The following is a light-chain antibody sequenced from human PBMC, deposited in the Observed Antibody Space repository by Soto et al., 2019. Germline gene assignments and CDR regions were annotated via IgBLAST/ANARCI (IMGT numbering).Light chain of an antibody. CDR3: AAWDDSLSGLV. J-gene: IGLJ1*01. CDR1: SSNIGSNF. Sequence: QSVLTQPPSASGTPGQRVTISCSGSSSNIGSNFVYWYQQLPGTAPKLLIYRNNQQPSGVPDRFSASKSGTSASLAISGLRSEDEADYYCAAWDDSLSGLVFGTGTKLTVL. CDR2: RNN. V-gene: IGLV1-47*01.